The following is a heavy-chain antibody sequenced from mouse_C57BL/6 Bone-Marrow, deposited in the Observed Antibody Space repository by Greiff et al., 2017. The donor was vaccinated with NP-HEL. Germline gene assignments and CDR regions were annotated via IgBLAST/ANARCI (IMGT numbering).Heavy chain of an antibody. V-gene: IGHV1-18*01. D-gene: IGHD2-3*01. Sequence: VQLKESGPELVKPGASVKIPCKASGYTFTDYNMDWVKQSHGKSLEWIGDINPNNGGTIYNQKFKGKATLTVDKSSSTAYMELRSLTSEDTAVYYCASSPLYDGYYPFAYWGQGTLVTVSA. CDR2: INPNNGGT. CDR1: GYTFTDYN. J-gene: IGHJ3*01. CDR3: ASSPLYDGYYPFAY.